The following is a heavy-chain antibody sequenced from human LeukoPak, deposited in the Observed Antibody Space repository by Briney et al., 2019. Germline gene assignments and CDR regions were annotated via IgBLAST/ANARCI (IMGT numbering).Heavy chain of an antibody. D-gene: IGHD3-10*01. CDR2: ISYDGSNK. J-gene: IGHJ4*02. CDR1: GFTFSSYA. Sequence: GGSLRLSCAASGFTFSSYAMHWVRQAPGKGLEWVAVISYDGSNKYYADSVKGRFTISRDNSKNTLYLQMNSLRAEDTAVYYCARDGYGSGSYYLFYYWGQGTLVTVSS. CDR3: ARDGYGSGSYYLFYY. V-gene: IGHV3-30*04.